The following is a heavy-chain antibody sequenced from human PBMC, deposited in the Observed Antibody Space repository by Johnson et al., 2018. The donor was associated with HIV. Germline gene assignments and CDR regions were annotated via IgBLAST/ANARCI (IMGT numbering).Heavy chain of an antibody. D-gene: IGHD2-21*01. CDR3: ANALILDAFNI. CDR1: GFTFSSYA. J-gene: IGHJ3*02. V-gene: IGHV3-23*04. CDR2: ISGGDDDT. Sequence: VQVVESGGGLVQPGGSLRLSCAASGFTFSSYAMDWVRQAPGKGLEWVSFISGGDDDTYYADSVKGRFTISRDNSKNTLYLQMNSLRADDTAVYYCANALILDAFNIWGQGTMVTVSS.